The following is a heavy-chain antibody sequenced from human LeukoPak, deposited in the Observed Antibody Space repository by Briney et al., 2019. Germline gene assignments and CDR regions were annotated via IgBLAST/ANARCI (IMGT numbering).Heavy chain of an antibody. J-gene: IGHJ6*02. D-gene: IGHD3-22*01. V-gene: IGHV3-7*01. CDR3: ASNYYDSSGYYGFNYYGMDV. Sequence: GGSLRLSCAASGFTFSSYWMSWVRQAPGKGLEWVANIKQDGSEKYYVDSVKGRFTISRDNAKNSLYLQMNSLRAEDTAVYYCASNYYDSSGYYGFNYYGMDVWGQGTTVIVSS. CDR2: IKQDGSEK. CDR1: GFTFSSYW.